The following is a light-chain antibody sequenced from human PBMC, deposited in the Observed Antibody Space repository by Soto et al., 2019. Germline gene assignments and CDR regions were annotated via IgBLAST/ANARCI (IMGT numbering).Light chain of an antibody. J-gene: IGLJ1*01. Sequence: QSALPQPRSVSGSPGQSVPISCTGTSSDVGGFNYVSWYQQHPGKAPKLMIYDVSKRPSGVPDRFSGSKSGNTASLTISGLQAEDEADYYCCSYSGSYTQVFGTGTKVTVL. CDR3: CSYSGSYTQV. CDR2: DVS. CDR1: SSDVGGFNY. V-gene: IGLV2-11*01.